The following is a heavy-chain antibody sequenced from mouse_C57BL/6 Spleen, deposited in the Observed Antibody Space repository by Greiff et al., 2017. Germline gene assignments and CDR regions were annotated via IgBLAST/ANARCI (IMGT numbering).Heavy chain of an antibody. V-gene: IGHV5-16*01. D-gene: IGHD3-2*02. Sequence: DVKLVESEGGLVQPGSSMKLSCTASGFTFSDYYMAWVRQVPEKGLEWVANINYDGSSTYYLDSLKSRFIISRDNAKNILYLQMSSLKSEDTATYYCARDLRLVYWGQGTTLTVSS. CDR3: ARDLRLVY. CDR2: INYDGSST. J-gene: IGHJ2*01. CDR1: GFTFSDYY.